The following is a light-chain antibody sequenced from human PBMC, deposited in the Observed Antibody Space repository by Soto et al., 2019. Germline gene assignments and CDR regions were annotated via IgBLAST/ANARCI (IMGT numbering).Light chain of an antibody. J-gene: IGKJ4*01. Sequence: DVGMTQTPLSLSVPPGQPASISCKSGQSLRHSDGRTYVYWYVQRPGQPPQLLIYEVSNRFSGVPDRFGGYGAGTDFTLEISRVEAEDVGIYYCMQTIQLPLTFGGGTKVDIK. CDR3: MQTIQLPLT. CDR1: QSLRHSDGRTY. V-gene: IGKV2D-29*01. CDR2: EVS.